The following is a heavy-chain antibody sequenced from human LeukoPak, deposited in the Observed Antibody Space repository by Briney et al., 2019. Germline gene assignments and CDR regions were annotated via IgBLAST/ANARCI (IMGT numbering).Heavy chain of an antibody. CDR3: ARDQGTVTTSPYYYYYGMDV. Sequence: SQTLSLTSDISGDRVSMNSASWNWVRQSPSRGLEWLGRIDYRSKWYNDYAVSVKSRITINPDTSKNHFSLQLNSVTPEDTAVYYCARDQGTVTTSPYYYYYGMDVWGQGTTVTVSS. J-gene: IGHJ6*02. CDR2: IDYRSKWYN. CDR1: GDRVSMNSAS. D-gene: IGHD4-17*01. V-gene: IGHV6-1*01.